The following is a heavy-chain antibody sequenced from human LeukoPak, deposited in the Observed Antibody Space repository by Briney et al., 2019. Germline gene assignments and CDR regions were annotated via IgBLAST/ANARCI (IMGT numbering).Heavy chain of an antibody. CDR1: GFTFSSYS. CDR3: ARGPYSSSFSSDY. Sequence: GGSLRLSCAASGFTFSSYSMNWVRQAPGKGLEWVSSISSSSSYIYYADSVKGRFTVSRDNAKNSLYLQMNSLRAEDTAVYYCARGPYSSSFSSDYWGQGTLVTVSS. J-gene: IGHJ4*02. V-gene: IGHV3-21*01. D-gene: IGHD6-6*01. CDR2: ISSSSSYI.